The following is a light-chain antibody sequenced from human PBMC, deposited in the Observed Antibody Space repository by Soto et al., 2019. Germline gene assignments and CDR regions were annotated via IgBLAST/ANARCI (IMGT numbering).Light chain of an antibody. CDR3: AAWDDSLSGQV. Sequence: QSVLTQPPSASRTPGQRVTISCSGSSSNIGSNYVYWYQQLPGTAPKLLIYRNNQRPSGVPDRFSGSKSGTSASLAISGLRSGDEADYYCAAWDDSLSGQVFGTGTKLTVL. CDR1: SSNIGSNY. V-gene: IGLV1-47*01. CDR2: RNN. J-gene: IGLJ1*01.